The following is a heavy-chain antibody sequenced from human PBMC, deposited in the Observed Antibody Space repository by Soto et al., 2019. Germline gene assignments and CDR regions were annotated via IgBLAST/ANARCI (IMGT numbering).Heavy chain of an antibody. CDR1: GFTFSSYA. CDR2: ISGSGGST. Sequence: PGGSLRLSCAASGFTFSSYAMSWVRQAPGKGLEWVSAISGSGGSTYYADSVKGRFTISRDNSKNTLYLQMNSPRAEDTAVYYCAKASWETTSHNHYYYYGMDVWGQATTVTVSS. D-gene: IGHD1-26*01. CDR3: AKASWETTSHNHYYYYGMDV. V-gene: IGHV3-23*01. J-gene: IGHJ6*02.